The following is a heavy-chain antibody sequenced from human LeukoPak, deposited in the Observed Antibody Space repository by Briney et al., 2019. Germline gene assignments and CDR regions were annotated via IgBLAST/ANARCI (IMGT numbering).Heavy chain of an antibody. CDR1: GYTFTGYY. D-gene: IGHD2-8*01. Sequence: ASVKVSCKASGYTFTGYYMHWVRQAPGQGLEWMGIINPSGGSTSYAQKLQGRVTMTRDMSTSTVYMELSSLRSEDTAVYYCARDPRTYYFDYWGQGTLVTVSS. CDR3: ARDPRTYYFDY. J-gene: IGHJ4*02. CDR2: INPSGGST. V-gene: IGHV1-46*01.